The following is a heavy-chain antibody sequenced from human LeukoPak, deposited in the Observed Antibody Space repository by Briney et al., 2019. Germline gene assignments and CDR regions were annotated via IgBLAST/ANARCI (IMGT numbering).Heavy chain of an antibody. D-gene: IGHD2-2*01. Sequence: PSETLSLTCTVSGGSISNYYWSWIRQPPGKGLEWIGYIYYSGSTNYNPSLKSRVTISVDTSKNQFSLKLSSVTAADTAVYYCARHVRDCSSTSCYGFDYWGQGTLVTVSS. CDR1: GGSISNYY. V-gene: IGHV4-59*08. J-gene: IGHJ4*02. CDR3: ARHVRDCSSTSCYGFDY. CDR2: IYYSGST.